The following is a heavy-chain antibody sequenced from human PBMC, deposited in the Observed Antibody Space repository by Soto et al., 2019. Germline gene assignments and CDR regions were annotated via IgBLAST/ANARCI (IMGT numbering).Heavy chain of an antibody. CDR2: ISSSGSTI. V-gene: IGHV3-48*03. Sequence: RGSLGVSSAATEFTFSIYEMNWVRQAPGKGLEWVSYISSSGSTIFYADSLKGRFTISRENAKKSLFLQMNSLRGEDTAVYYCAVGMDVWGQGTTVTVSS. J-gene: IGHJ6*02. CDR3: AVGMDV. CDR1: EFTFSIYE.